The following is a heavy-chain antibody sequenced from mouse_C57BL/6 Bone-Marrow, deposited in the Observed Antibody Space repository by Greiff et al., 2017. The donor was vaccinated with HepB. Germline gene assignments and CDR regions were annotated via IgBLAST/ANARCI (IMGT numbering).Heavy chain of an antibody. V-gene: IGHV1-20*01. D-gene: IGHD1-1*01. Sequence: EVQLQQSGPELVKPGDSVKISCKASGYSFTGYFMNWVMQSHGKSLEWIGRINPYNGDTFYNQKFKGKATLTVDKSSSTAHMELRSLTSEDSAVYYCARGGYYGSSVYAMDYWGQGTSVTVSS. J-gene: IGHJ4*01. CDR2: INPYNGDT. CDR3: ARGGYYGSSVYAMDY. CDR1: GYSFTGYF.